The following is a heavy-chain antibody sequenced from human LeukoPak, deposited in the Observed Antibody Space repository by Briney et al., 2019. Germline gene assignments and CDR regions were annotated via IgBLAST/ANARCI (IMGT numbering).Heavy chain of an antibody. Sequence: SSETLSLTCTVSGGSISSSSYYWGWIRQPPGKGLEWIGSIYYSGSTYYNPSLKSRVTISVDTSKNQFSLKLSSVTAADTAVYYCARLSAAASWGQGTLVTVSS. CDR3: ARLSAAAS. CDR1: GGSISSSSYY. CDR2: IYYSGST. J-gene: IGHJ4*02. V-gene: IGHV4-39*07. D-gene: IGHD6-13*01.